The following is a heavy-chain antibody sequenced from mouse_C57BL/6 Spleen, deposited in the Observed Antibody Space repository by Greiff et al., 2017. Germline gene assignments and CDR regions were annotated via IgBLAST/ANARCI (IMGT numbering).Heavy chain of an antibody. V-gene: IGHV3-6*01. J-gene: IGHJ4*01. Sequence: EVKLEESGPGLVKPSQSLSLTCSVTGYSITSGYYWNWIRQFPGNKLEWMGYISYDGSNNYNPSLKNRISITRDTSKNQFFLKLNSVTTEDTATYYCARDLYYSNYYAMDYWGQGTSVTVSS. CDR1: GYSITSGYY. D-gene: IGHD2-5*01. CDR3: ARDLYYSNYYAMDY. CDR2: ISYDGSN.